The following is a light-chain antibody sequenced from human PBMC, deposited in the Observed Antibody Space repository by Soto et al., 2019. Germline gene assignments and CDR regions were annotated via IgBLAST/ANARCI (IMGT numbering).Light chain of an antibody. V-gene: IGKV3-11*01. CDR2: GAF. CDR3: HQRGSWPRGT. J-gene: IGKJ1*01. CDR1: PSVTNY. Sequence: EIVLTRSPGTLSLSPGERATLSCRASPSVTNYLAWYQQKPGQPPRLLIYGAFNRAAGIPARFSGSGSGTGFTLTISSLQSEDFAVYYCHQRGSWPRGTFGQGTKVDIK.